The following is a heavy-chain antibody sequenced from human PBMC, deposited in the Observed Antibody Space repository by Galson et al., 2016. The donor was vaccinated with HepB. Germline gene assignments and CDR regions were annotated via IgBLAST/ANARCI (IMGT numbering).Heavy chain of an antibody. Sequence: SLRLSCAASGFTFSLYRMHWVRQAPGKGLVCVSRINSDGNTTYADSVKGRFTISRDNAKNTLYLQMNSLRAEDTAVYYCAKEGGFGELLYPLDDWGQGTLVTVSS. CDR3: AKEGGFGELLYPLDD. J-gene: IGHJ4*02. CDR2: INSDGNT. CDR1: GFTFSLYR. V-gene: IGHV3-74*01. D-gene: IGHD3-10*01.